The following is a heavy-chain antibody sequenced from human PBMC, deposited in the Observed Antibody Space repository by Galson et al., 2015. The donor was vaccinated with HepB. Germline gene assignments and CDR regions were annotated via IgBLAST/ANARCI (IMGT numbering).Heavy chain of an antibody. J-gene: IGHJ1*01. CDR3: AGDLIGIAVAGTFQH. V-gene: IGHV4-34*01. Sequence: LSLTCAVYGGSFSGYYWSWIRQPPGKGLEWIGEINHSGSTNYNPSLKSRVTISVDTSKNQFSLKLSSVTAADTAVYYCAGDLIGIAVAGTFQHWGQGTLVTVSS. D-gene: IGHD6-19*01. CDR2: INHSGST. CDR1: GGSFSGYY.